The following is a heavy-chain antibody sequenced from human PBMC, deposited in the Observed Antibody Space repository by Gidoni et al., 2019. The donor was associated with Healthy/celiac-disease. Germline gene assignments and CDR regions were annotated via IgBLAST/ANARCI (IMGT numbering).Heavy chain of an antibody. CDR2: IYYSGST. V-gene: IGHV4-59*01. Sequence: QVQLPESGPGLVKPSETLSLTCTVSGGSISSYYWSWIRQPPGKGLEWIGYIYYSGSTNYNPSLKSRVTISVDTSKNQFSLKLSSVTAADTAVYYCARLIQLWPHWYFDLWGRGTLVTVSS. CDR3: ARLIQLWPHWYFDL. D-gene: IGHD5-18*01. CDR1: GGSISSYY. J-gene: IGHJ2*01.